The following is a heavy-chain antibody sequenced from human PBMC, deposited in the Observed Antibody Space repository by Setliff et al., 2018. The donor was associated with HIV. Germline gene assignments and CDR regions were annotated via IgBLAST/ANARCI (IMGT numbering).Heavy chain of an antibody. CDR3: ARDGPLEGSYRYYYYYMDV. J-gene: IGHJ6*03. V-gene: IGHV4-59*11. D-gene: IGHD3-10*01. CDR1: GGSISSHY. Sequence: LSETLSLTCTVSGGSISSHYWSWIRQPPGEGLEWIGYIYYSGSTNYNPSLKSRVTISVDTSKNQFSLKLSSVTAADTAVYYCARDGPLEGSYRYYYYYMDVWGKGTTVTVSS. CDR2: IYYSGST.